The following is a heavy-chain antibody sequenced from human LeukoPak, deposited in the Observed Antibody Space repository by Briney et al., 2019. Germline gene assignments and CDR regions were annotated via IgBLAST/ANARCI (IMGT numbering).Heavy chain of an antibody. CDR3: ARDTDTALDV. V-gene: IGHV3-72*01. CDR2: TKTRANSHIT. J-gene: IGHJ6*02. CDR1: GFTLSDHY. Sequence: GGSLRLSCVASGFTLSDHYMDWVRQAPGKGLEWISRTKTRANSHITQYAASVNGRFIASRDDSKNSLFLQMNSLKAEDTAVYYCARDTDTALDVWGQETTVTVSS.